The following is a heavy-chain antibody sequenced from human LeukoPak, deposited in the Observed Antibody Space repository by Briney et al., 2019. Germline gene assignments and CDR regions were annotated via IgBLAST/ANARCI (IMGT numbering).Heavy chain of an antibody. CDR3: ARVSAVAGNYYYYYGMDV. V-gene: IGHV4-34*01. CDR1: GGSFSGYY. D-gene: IGHD6-19*01. Sequence: SETLSLTCAVYGGSFSGYYWSWIRQPPGKGLEWIGEINHSGSTNYNPSLKSRVTISVDTSKNQFSLKLSSVTAAHTAVYYCARVSAVAGNYYYYYGMDVWGQGTTVTVSS. J-gene: IGHJ6*02. CDR2: INHSGST.